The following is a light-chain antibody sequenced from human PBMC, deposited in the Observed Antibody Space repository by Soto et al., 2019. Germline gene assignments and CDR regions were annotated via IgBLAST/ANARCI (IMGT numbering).Light chain of an antibody. Sequence: EIVVTQSPATLSLYPGERATLSCRASQSVGSYLAWYQQKPGQAPRLLIYDASNRATGIPARFSGSGSGTDFTLTISSLEPEDFAVYYCQQRSNWPLTFGGGTKVDIK. CDR1: QSVGSY. CDR3: QQRSNWPLT. V-gene: IGKV3-11*01. J-gene: IGKJ4*01. CDR2: DAS.